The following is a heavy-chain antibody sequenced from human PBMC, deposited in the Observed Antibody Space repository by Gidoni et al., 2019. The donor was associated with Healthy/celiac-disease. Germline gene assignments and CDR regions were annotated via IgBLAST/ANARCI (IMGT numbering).Heavy chain of an antibody. CDR1: GGTFSSYA. D-gene: IGHD2-15*01. V-gene: IGHV1-69*01. CDR3: ARETSRNDCSGGSCYSPPDY. Sequence: QVQLVQSGAEVKKPGSSVKVSCKASGGTFSSYAISWVRQAPGQGLEWMGGIIPIFGTANYEQKLQGRVTITADESTSTAYMELSSLRSEDTAVYYCARETSRNDCSGGSCYSPPDYWGQGTLVTVSS. CDR2: IIPIFGTA. J-gene: IGHJ4*02.